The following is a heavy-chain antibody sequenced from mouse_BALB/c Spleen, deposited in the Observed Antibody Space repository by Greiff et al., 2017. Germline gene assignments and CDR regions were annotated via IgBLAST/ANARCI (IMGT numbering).Heavy chain of an antibody. CDR1: GFTFSDYY. CDR3: ARGDDGYFYAMDY. CDR2: ISDGGSYT. J-gene: IGHJ2*01. V-gene: IGHV5-4*02. Sequence: EVKLQESGGGLVKPGGSLKLSCAASGFTFSDYYMYWVRQTPEKRLEWVATISDGGSYTYYPDSVKGRFTISRDNAKNNLYLQMSSLKSEDTAMYYCARGDDGYFYAMDYWGQGTTLTVSS. D-gene: IGHD2-3*01.